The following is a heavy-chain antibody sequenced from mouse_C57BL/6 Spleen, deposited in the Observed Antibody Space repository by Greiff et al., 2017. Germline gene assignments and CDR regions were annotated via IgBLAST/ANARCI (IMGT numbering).Heavy chain of an antibody. J-gene: IGHJ4*01. CDR2: IDPSDSYT. CDR3: ARLEGFAMDY. CDR1: GYTFTSYW. V-gene: IGHV1-69*01. Sequence: VQLQQPGAELVMPGASVKLSCKASGYTFTSYWMHWVKQRPGQGLEWIGEIDPSDSYTNYNQKFKGKSTLTVDKSSSTAYMQLSSLTSEDSAVYYCARLEGFAMDYWGQGTSVTVSS.